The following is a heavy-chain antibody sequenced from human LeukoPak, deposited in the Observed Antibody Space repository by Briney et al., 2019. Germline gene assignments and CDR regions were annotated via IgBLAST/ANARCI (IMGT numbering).Heavy chain of an antibody. CDR2: ISSSGSTI. CDR1: GFTFSSHE. CDR3: ARDRFRSSGSGAFDY. Sequence: PGGSLRLSCAASGFTFSSHEMNWVRQAPGKGLEWVSYISSSGSTIYYADSVKGRFTISRDNAKNSLYLQMNSLRAEDTAVYYCARDRFRSSGSGAFDYWGQGTLVTVSS. V-gene: IGHV3-48*03. D-gene: IGHD3-22*01. J-gene: IGHJ4*02.